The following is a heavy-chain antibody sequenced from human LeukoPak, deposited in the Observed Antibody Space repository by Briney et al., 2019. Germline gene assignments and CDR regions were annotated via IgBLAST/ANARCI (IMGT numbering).Heavy chain of an antibody. CDR1: GFTFSRFS. CDR2: ISGGRSYT. Sequence: PGGSLRLSCEASGFTFSRFSMNWVRQAPGKGLEWVSSISGGRSYTYYADSVRGRFTISRDNAKNSLYLEMNSLRAEDTAVYYCARESGGIAVAGTFARYGMDVWGQGTTVTVSS. V-gene: IGHV3-21*06. J-gene: IGHJ6*02. D-gene: IGHD6-19*01. CDR3: ARESGGIAVAGTFARYGMDV.